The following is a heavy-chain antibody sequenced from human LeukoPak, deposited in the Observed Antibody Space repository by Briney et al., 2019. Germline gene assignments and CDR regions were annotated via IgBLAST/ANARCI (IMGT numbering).Heavy chain of an antibody. V-gene: IGHV3-21*01. CDR3: ARDLLDGGYSADY. D-gene: IGHD1-26*01. CDR1: GFTFSSYS. Sequence: PGGSLRLSCAASGFTFSSYSMNWVRQAPGKGLEWVSSINSKSRYIYYADSLKGRFTISRDNGKNSVYLQMNSLRAEDTAVYFCARDLLDGGYSADYWGQGTLVTVSS. CDR2: INSKSRYI. J-gene: IGHJ4*02.